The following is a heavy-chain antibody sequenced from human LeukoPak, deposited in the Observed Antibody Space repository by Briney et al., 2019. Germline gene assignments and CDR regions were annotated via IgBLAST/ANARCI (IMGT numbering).Heavy chain of an antibody. CDR1: GFTFSSYA. CDR3: AACKAVAGSFDY. D-gene: IGHD6-19*01. J-gene: IGHJ4*02. V-gene: IGHV3-23*01. CDR2: ISGSGGST. Sequence: GGSLRLSCAASGFTFSSYAMSWVRQAPGKGLEWVSAISGSGGSTYYADSVKGRFTISRDNSKNTLYLQMNSLRAEDTAVYYCAACKAVAGSFDYWGQGTLVTVSS.